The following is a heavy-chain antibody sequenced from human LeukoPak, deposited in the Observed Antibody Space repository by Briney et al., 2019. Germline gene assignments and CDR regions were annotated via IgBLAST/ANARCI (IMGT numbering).Heavy chain of an antibody. D-gene: IGHD3-16*02. Sequence: GGSLRLSCAASGFTFSSYAMSWVRQAPGKGLEWVSAISGSGGSTYYADSVKGRFTISRDSSKNTLYLQMNSLRAEDTAVYYCAKQYRQDLYYFDYWGQGTLVTVSS. CDR3: AKQYRQDLYYFDY. J-gene: IGHJ4*02. CDR1: GFTFSSYA. CDR2: ISGSGGST. V-gene: IGHV3-23*01.